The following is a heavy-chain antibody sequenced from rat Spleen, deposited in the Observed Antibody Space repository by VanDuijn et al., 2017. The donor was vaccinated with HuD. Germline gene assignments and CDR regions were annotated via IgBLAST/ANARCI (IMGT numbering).Heavy chain of an antibody. J-gene: IGHJ2*01. V-gene: IGHV5S23*01. CDR2: ISAGGGNT. D-gene: IGHD1-11*01. Sequence: EVQLVDSGGGLVQPGRSLKLSCAASGFTFSNYDMAWVRQAPTEGLEWVASISAGGGNTYYRDSVKGRFTISRDNAKSTLYLQMDSLRSEDTATYYCARRHYGYTDYFDYWGQGVMVTVSS. CDR3: ARRHYGYTDYFDY. CDR1: GFTFSNYD.